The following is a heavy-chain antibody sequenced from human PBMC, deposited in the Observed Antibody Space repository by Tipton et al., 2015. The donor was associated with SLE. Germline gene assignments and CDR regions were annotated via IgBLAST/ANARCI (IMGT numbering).Heavy chain of an antibody. CDR3: AKGFRYFDY. Sequence: SLRLSCAASGFPFSSYAMSWVRQAPGKGLEWVSVIYSGIGTYYADSVKGRFTISRDNSKDTLYLQMNSLRAEDTAVYYCAKGFRYFDYWGPGTLVTVSS. CDR1: GFPFSSYA. V-gene: IGHV3-23*03. D-gene: IGHD3-9*01. CDR2: IYSGIGT. J-gene: IGHJ4*02.